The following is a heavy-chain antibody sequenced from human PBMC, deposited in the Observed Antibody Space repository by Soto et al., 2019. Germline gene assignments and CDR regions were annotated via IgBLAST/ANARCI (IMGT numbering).Heavy chain of an antibody. D-gene: IGHD3-3*01. J-gene: IGHJ4*02. CDR2: IWYDGSNK. CDR1: GFTFSSYG. Sequence: GGSLRLSCAASGFTFSSYGMHWVRQAPGKGLEWVAVIWYDGSNKYYADSVKGRFTISRDNSKNTLYLQMNSLRAEDTAVYYCARGLHGDRLRFLEWLFDYWGQGTLVTVSS. V-gene: IGHV3-33*01. CDR3: ARGLHGDRLRFLEWLFDY.